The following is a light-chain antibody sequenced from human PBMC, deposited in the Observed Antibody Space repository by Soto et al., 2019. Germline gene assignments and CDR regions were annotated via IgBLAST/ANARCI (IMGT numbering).Light chain of an antibody. Sequence: EMVLTQSPGTLSLSPGERATLSCRASQSVSSSYLAWYQQKPGQAPRLLIYGASSRATGIPGRFSGSGSGTHFTLTISRLEREDFAVYYCQQYGRTFGQGTKVEIK. V-gene: IGKV3-20*01. CDR3: QQYGRT. CDR1: QSVSSSY. J-gene: IGKJ1*01. CDR2: GAS.